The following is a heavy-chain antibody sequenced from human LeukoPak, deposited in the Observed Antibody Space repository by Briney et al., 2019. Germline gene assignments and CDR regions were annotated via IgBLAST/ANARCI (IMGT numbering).Heavy chain of an antibody. V-gene: IGHV1-46*01. CDR3: ARDHSVHVDTAMVTPVFYFDY. CDR1: GYTFTSYY. CDR2: INPSGGST. Sequence: ASVKVSCKASGYTFTSYYMHWVRQAPGQGLEWMGIINPSGGSTSYAQKFQGRVTITRDTSTSTVYMELSSLRSEDTAVYYCARDHSVHVDTAMVTPVFYFDYWGQGTLVTVSS. J-gene: IGHJ4*02. D-gene: IGHD5-18*01.